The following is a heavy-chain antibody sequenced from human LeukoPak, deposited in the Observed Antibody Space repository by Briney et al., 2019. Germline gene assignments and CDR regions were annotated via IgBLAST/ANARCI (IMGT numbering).Heavy chain of an antibody. V-gene: IGHV1-69*13. CDR3: ARDGLGYCSSTSCPYYFDY. D-gene: IGHD2-2*01. Sequence: SVKVSCKASGYTFTGYYMHWVRQAPGQGLEWMGGIIPIFGTANYAQKFQGRVTITADESTSTAYMELSSLRSEDTAVYYCARDGLGYCSSTSCPYYFDYWGQGTLVTVSS. J-gene: IGHJ4*02. CDR1: GYTFTGYY. CDR2: IIPIFGTA.